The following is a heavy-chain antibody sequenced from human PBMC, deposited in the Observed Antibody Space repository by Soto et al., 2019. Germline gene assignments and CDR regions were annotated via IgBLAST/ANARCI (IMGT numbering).Heavy chain of an antibody. Sequence: QLQLQESGPGVVKPSETLSLTCSVSGGSVTIPNYYWAWVRQSPGKGLEWIASMYYGRTTYYNPSLKSRVSIFVDTSTNQISLNLTSVTAADSSMYYCVRHGRLQLRTFDYWGQGTLVAVSS. J-gene: IGHJ4*02. V-gene: IGHV4-39*01. D-gene: IGHD1-1*01. CDR1: GGSVTIPNYY. CDR2: MYYGRTT. CDR3: VRHGRLQLRTFDY.